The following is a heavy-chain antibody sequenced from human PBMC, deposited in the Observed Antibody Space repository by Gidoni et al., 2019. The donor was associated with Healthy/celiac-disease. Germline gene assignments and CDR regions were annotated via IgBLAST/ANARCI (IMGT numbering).Heavy chain of an antibody. CDR1: GLPGSSNY. J-gene: IGHJ3*02. D-gene: IGHD3-9*01. CDR3: ASTHYDIFTGYSTLDAFDI. CDR2: ISSGGST. Sequence: EVQLVESGGGLIQPGGSLRRSWVASGLPGSSNYMSWVRQAPGKELEWVSVISSGGSTYYAASVKGRFTISRDNSKNTLYLQMNSLSAEDTAVYSCASTHYDIFTGYSTLDAFDIWGQGTMVTVSS. V-gene: IGHV3-53*01.